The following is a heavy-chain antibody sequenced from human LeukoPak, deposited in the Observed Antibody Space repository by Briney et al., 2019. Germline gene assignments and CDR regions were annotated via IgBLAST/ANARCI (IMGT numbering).Heavy chain of an antibody. CDR3: ARDWGYCSGGSCFYFDY. CDR1: GYTFTSYY. CDR2: INPSGGST. D-gene: IGHD2-15*01. V-gene: IGHV1-46*01. Sequence: GASVKVSCKASGYTFTSYYMHWVRQAPGQGLEWMGIINPSGGSTSYAQKFQGRVTMTRDTSTSTVYMGLSSLRSEDTAVYYCARDWGYCSGGSCFYFDYWGQGTLVTVSS. J-gene: IGHJ4*02.